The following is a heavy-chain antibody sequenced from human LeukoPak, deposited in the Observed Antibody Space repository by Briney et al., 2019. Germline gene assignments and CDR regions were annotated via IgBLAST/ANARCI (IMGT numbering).Heavy chain of an antibody. J-gene: IGHJ6*03. CDR2: INHSGST. CDR1: GGSFSGYY. CDR3: ARGRSYYGSGSYYYYYMDV. V-gene: IGHV4-34*01. Sequence: SETLSLTCAVYGGSFSGYYWSWIRQPPGKGPEWIGEINHSGSTNYNPSLKSRVTISVDTSKNQFSPKLSSVTAADTAVYYCARGRSYYGSGSYYYYYMDVWGKGTTVTVSS. D-gene: IGHD3-10*01.